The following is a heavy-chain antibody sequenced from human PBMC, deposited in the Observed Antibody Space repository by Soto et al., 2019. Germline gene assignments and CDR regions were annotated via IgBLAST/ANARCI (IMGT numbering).Heavy chain of an antibody. CDR2: IICSGGST. V-gene: IGHV3-23*01. J-gene: IGHJ1*01. CDR1: GFTFSSYA. CDR3: ARDVYDSSGYYLEYFQH. Sequence: PGGSLRLSCAASGFTFSSYAMSWVRQAPGKGLEWVSGIICSGGSTYYADSVEGRFTISRDNSKNTLYLQMNSLRAEDTAVYYCARDVYDSSGYYLEYFQHWGQGTLVTVSS. D-gene: IGHD3-22*01.